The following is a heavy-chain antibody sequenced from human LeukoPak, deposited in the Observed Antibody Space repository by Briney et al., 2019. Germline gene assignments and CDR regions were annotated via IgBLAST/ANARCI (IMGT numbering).Heavy chain of an antibody. CDR1: GFTFDDCG. CDR2: INWNGGST. D-gene: IGHD6-19*01. Sequence: TGGSLRLSCAASGFTFDDCGMSWVRQAPGKGLEWVSGINWNGGSTGYADSVKGRFTISRDNAKNSLYLQMNSLRAEDTALYYCARVFSSGWYGGFDYWGQGTLVTVSS. CDR3: ARVFSSGWYGGFDY. V-gene: IGHV3-20*04. J-gene: IGHJ4*02.